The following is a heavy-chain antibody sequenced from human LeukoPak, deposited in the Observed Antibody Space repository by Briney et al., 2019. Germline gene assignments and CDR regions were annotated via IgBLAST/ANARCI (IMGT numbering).Heavy chain of an antibody. CDR2: IIPILGTA. CDR1: GGIFSSFA. CDR3: ARDLARGFDS. J-gene: IGHJ4*02. Sequence: SVKVSCQASGGIFSSFAISWVRQATGQGLEWMGKIIPILGTAYYAQKFQGKVTMTADRSTSTAFLELTDLRFDDTALFYCARDLARGFDSWGRGTLVTVSS. V-gene: IGHV1-69*04.